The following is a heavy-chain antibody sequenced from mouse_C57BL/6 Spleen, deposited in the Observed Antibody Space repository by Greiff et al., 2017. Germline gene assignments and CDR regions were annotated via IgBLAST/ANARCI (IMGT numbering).Heavy chain of an antibody. J-gene: IGHJ1*03. D-gene: IGHD1-1*01. CDR1: GYTFTSSW. CDR2: INPSNGGT. V-gene: IGHV1-53*01. CDR3: ARRHTTVERYFDV. Sequence: QVQLQQPGTELVKPGASAKLSCKASGYTFTSSWMHWVKQRPGQGLEWIGNINPSNGGTNYNEKFKSKATLTVDKSSSTAYMQLSSLTSEDSAVYYCARRHTTVERYFDVWGTGTTVTVSS.